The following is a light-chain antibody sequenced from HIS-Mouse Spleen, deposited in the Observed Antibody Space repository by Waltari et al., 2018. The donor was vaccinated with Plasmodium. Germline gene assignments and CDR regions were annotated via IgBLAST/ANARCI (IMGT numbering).Light chain of an antibody. J-gene: IGLJ3*02. CDR3: YSTDSSGNHRV. Sequence: SYELTQPPSVSVSPGQTARITRSGDALPTKYSYWYQQKYGQAPVLVIYEDSKRPSGLPERFSGSSSGTMATLTISGAQVEDEADYYCYSTDSSGNHRVFGGGTKLTVL. CDR1: ALPTKY. CDR2: EDS. V-gene: IGLV3-10*01.